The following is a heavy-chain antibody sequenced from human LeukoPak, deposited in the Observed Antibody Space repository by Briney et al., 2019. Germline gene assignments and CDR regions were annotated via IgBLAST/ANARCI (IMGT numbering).Heavy chain of an antibody. V-gene: IGHV3-48*01. CDR2: ISSSGSTI. D-gene: IGHD3-10*01. CDR3: ARRLMVRGID. CDR1: GFTFSSYA. J-gene: IGHJ4*02. Sequence: PGGSLRLSCAASGFTFSSYAMSWVRQAPGKGLEWVSYISSSGSTIYYADSVKGRFTISRDNSKNTLYLQMNSLRAEDTAVYYRARRLMVRGIDWGQGTLVTVSS.